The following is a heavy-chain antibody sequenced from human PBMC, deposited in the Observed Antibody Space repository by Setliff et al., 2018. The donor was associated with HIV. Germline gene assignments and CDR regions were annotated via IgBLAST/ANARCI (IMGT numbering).Heavy chain of an antibody. Sequence: SETLSLTCAVYGGSFSVFYWTWIRQPPGKGLEWIGEIKHGGSANYNPSLKSRVTISVDGSTNQFSLKLGSVTAADAAVYDCARGAYCGGASCSLTRFDPWGQGTLVTVSS. D-gene: IGHD2-15*01. CDR1: GGSFSVFY. V-gene: IGHV4-34*01. CDR2: IKHGGSA. CDR3: ARGAYCGGASCSLTRFDP. J-gene: IGHJ5*02.